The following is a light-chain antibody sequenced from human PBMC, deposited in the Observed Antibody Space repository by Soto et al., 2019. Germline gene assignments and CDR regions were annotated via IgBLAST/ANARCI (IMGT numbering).Light chain of an antibody. CDR3: QQYNNWPAIT. CDR2: GAA. CDR1: QSVRSN. Sequence: EIVMTQSPATLSVSPGARATLSCRASQSVRSNFAWYQQKPGQAPRLLIYGAATRATGIPARFSGSGSGTEFTLTISSLQSEDFAGYYCQQYNNWPAITFGQGTRMAIK. J-gene: IGKJ5*01. V-gene: IGKV3D-15*01.